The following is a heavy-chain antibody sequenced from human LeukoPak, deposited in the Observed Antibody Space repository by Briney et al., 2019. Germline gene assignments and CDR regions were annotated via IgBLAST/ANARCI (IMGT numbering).Heavy chain of an antibody. CDR3: ARDSGSSSWEFDF. V-gene: IGHV1-2*02. J-gene: IGHJ4*02. Sequence: ASVKVSCKASGYTFTTYYLHWVRQAPGQGLEWMGWINPNSGGTTYAQQFQGRITMTRDTSISTAYMDLTRLTSDDTAVYYCARDSGSSSWEFDFWGQGTLVTVSS. D-gene: IGHD6-13*01. CDR2: INPNSGGT. CDR1: GYTFTTYY.